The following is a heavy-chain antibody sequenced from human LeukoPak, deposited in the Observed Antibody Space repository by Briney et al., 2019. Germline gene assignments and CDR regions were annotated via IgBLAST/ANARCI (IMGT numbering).Heavy chain of an antibody. CDR1: GGSFSGYY. CDR3: ARKRGYSYASGYYYYGMDV. J-gene: IGHJ6*02. D-gene: IGHD5-18*01. Sequence: PSENLSLTCAVYGGSFSGYYWSWIRQPPGKGLEWIGEINHSGSTNYNPSLKSRVTISVDTSKNQFSLKLSSVTAADTAVYYCARKRGYSYASGYYYYGMDVWGQGTTVTVSS. CDR2: INHSGST. V-gene: IGHV4-34*01.